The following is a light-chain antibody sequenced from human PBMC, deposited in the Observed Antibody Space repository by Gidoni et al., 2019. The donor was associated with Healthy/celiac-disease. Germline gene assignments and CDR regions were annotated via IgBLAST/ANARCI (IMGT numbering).Light chain of an antibody. J-gene: IGLJ1*01. Sequence: SYVLTQPPSASVAPGKTARITCGGNNIGSKSVHWYQQKPGQAPVLVVYDDSDRPPGIPERFSGSNSGNTATLTISRVEAGDEADYYCQVWDSSSDHYVFGTGTKVTVL. V-gene: IGLV3-21*03. CDR1: NIGSKS. CDR2: DDS. CDR3: QVWDSSSDHYV.